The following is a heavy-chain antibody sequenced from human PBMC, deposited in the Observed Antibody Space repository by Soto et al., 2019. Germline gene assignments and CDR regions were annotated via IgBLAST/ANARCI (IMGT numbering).Heavy chain of an antibody. D-gene: IGHD5-12*01. CDR3: AKESDSGPIIDY. CDR2: ISYDGSNK. Sequence: GGSLRLSCAASGFTFSSYGMHWVRQAPGKGLEWVAVISYDGSNKYYADSVKGRFTISRDNSKNTLYLQMNSLRAEDTAVYYCAKESDSGPIIDYWGQGTLVTVSS. V-gene: IGHV3-30*18. CDR1: GFTFSSYG. J-gene: IGHJ4*02.